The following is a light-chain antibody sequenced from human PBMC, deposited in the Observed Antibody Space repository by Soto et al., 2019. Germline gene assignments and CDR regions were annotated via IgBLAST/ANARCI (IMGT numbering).Light chain of an antibody. V-gene: IGLV2-14*01. Sequence: QSVLTQPASVSGSPGQSITISCTGTSSDVGGSNYVSWYQQHSGKAPKLMIYDVSNRPSGVSNRFSGSKSGNRASLTISGLQAEDEADYYCSSYTSSSTLPVFGGGTQLTVL. J-gene: IGLJ2*01. CDR3: SSYTSSSTLPV. CDR1: SSDVGGSNY. CDR2: DVS.